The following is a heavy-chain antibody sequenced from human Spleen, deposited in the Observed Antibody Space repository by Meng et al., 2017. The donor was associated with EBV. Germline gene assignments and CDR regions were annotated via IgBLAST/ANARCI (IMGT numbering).Heavy chain of an antibody. D-gene: IGHD3-10*01. V-gene: IGHV4-30-4*01. J-gene: IGHJ5*02. CDR1: GASLSSGYYS. CDR2: IDYSRST. Sequence: GPGLVKPLLTLFPTCCFSGASLSSGYYSWSWIRQPPGKGLEWMGYIDYSRSTYYNPTLKSRITMSVDTSKNEFSLKLTSATAADTAVYYCARQSYSGTENWFDPWGQGSLVTVSS. CDR3: ARQSYSGTENWFDP.